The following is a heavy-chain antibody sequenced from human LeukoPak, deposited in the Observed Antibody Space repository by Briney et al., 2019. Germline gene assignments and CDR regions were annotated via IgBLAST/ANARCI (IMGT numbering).Heavy chain of an antibody. CDR1: GFTVSDYY. CDR3: VRYVVAYRVLDI. V-gene: IGHV3-71*01. J-gene: IGHJ3*02. Sequence: GGSPRLSCAASGFTVSDYYMTWVRQAPGKGLEWVGVIRNKGYGGTTEYAASVKGRFTISRDDSESIAWLQMNSLKTEDTAVYYCVRYVVAYRVLDIWGQGTTVTVSS. CDR2: IRNKGYGGTT. D-gene: IGHD2-21*01.